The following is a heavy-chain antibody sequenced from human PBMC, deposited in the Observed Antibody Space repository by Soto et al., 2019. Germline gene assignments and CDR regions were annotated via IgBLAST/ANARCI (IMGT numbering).Heavy chain of an antibody. D-gene: IGHD2-2*01. CDR1: GGSISSYY. J-gene: IGHJ4*02. Sequence: SETLSLTCTVSGGSISSYYWSWIRQPPGKGLEWIGYIYYSGSTNYNPSLKSRVTISVDTSKNQFSLKLSSVTAADTAVYYCARGDCSSTSCYEFDYWGQGTLVTVSS. CDR2: IYYSGST. CDR3: ARGDCSSTSCYEFDY. V-gene: IGHV4-59*01.